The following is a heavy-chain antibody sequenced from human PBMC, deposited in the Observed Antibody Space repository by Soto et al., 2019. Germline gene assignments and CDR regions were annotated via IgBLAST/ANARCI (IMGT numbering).Heavy chain of an antibody. CDR1: GFTFSSYW. D-gene: IGHD3-10*01. CDR3: ARERPSTMVRGLPVGY. Sequence: GGSLRLSCAASGFTFSSYWMSWVRQAPGKGLEWVANIKQDGSEKYYVDSVKGRFTISRDNAKNSLYLQMNSLRAEDTAVYYCARERPSTMVRGLPVGYWGQGTLVTVSS. V-gene: IGHV3-7*01. CDR2: IKQDGSEK. J-gene: IGHJ4*02.